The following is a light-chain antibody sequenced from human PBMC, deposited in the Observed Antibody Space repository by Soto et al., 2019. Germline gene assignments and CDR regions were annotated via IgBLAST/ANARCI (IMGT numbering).Light chain of an antibody. CDR3: QQYNSYSPNA. Sequence: DIQMTQSPSTLSASVGDRVTITCRASQSISSWLAWYQQKPGKAPKLLIYKASSLESGVPTRFSGSGSGTELTLTISSLQPDDFATYYCQQYNSYSPNAFGQGTKLDIK. CDR1: QSISSW. CDR2: KAS. V-gene: IGKV1-5*03. J-gene: IGKJ2*01.